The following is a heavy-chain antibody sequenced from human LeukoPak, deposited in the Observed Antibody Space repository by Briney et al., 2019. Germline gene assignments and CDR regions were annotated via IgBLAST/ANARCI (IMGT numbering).Heavy chain of an antibody. CDR2: INPNSGGT. D-gene: IGHD2-15*01. J-gene: IGHJ3*02. CDR3: AREMGGSGFDI. V-gene: IGHV1-2*02. Sequence: TSVKVSCKASGYTFTGYYMHWVRQAPGQGLGWMGWINPNSGGTNYAQKFQGRVTITADKSTSTAYMELSSLRSEDTAVYYCAREMGGSGFDIWGQGTMVTVSS. CDR1: GYTFTGYY.